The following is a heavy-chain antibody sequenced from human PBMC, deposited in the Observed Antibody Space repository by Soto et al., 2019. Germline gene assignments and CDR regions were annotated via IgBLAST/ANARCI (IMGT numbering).Heavy chain of an antibody. CDR1: GYTFTSYA. CDR3: ARDRGYCTNGVCFTRRDRYYYYYMDV. V-gene: IGHV1-3*01. D-gene: IGHD2-8*01. CDR2: INAGNGNT. J-gene: IGHJ6*03. Sequence: QGQLVQSGAEVKKPGASVKVSCKASGYTFTSYAMHWVRQAPGQRLEWMGWINAGNGNTKYSQKFQGRVTITRDTSASTTYMVLSSLRSEDTAVYYWARDRGYCTNGVCFTRRDRYYYYYMDVWGKRTTVTVSS.